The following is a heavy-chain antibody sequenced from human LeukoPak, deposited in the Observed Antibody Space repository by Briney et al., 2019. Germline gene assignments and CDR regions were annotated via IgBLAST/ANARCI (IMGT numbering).Heavy chain of an antibody. CDR2: IKQDGSEK. CDR1: GFTFSSYA. CDR3: ASLGSYSNYFDY. V-gene: IGHV3-7*01. D-gene: IGHD1-26*01. J-gene: IGHJ4*02. Sequence: GGSLRLSCAASGFTFSSYAMSWVRQAPGKGLEWVANIKQDGSEKYYVDSVKGRFTISRDNAKNSLYLQMNSLRAEDTAVYYCASLGSYSNYFDYWGQGTLVTVSS.